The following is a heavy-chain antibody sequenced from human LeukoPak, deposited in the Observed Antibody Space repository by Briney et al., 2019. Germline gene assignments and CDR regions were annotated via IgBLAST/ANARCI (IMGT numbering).Heavy chain of an antibody. CDR3: ARHYGP. J-gene: IGHJ5*02. CDR1: GGSISSSNW. Sequence: SETLSLTCAVSGGSISSSNWWSWVRQPPGKGLEWIGSIYDSGSTYYNPSLKSRVTISVDTSKNQFSLKLNSVTAADTAVYYCARHYGPWGQGTLVTVSS. V-gene: IGHV4-39*01. CDR2: IYDSGST. D-gene: IGHD3-10*01.